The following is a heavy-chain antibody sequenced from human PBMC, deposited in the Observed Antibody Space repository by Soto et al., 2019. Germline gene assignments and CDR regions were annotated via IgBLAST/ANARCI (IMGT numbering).Heavy chain of an antibody. CDR2: IHPDGTAA. CDR1: GFTFSSHW. Sequence: PGGSLRLSCVASGFTFSSHWMHWFRQGPGKGLVWVSSIHPDGTAASYADFVKGRFTVSRDNAKNTVYLQMNSLRAEDTGVYSCLGVVRGVKYYYYGMDVWGRGTTVTVSS. CDR3: LGVVRGVKYYYYGMDV. J-gene: IGHJ6*02. V-gene: IGHV3-74*01. D-gene: IGHD3-10*01.